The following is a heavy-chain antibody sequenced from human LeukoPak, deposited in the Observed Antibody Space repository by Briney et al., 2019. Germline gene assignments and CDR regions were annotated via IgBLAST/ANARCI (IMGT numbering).Heavy chain of an antibody. CDR1: GFTFSSNW. Sequence: PGGSLRLSCAATGFTFSSNWMHWVRQAPGKGLVWVSRISGDGRSTTYADSVKGRFTISRDNSKNTLYLQMNSLRAEDTAVYYCAKCRGGNYYYGMDVWGQGTTVTVSS. V-gene: IGHV3-74*01. J-gene: IGHJ6*02. CDR2: ISGDGRST. D-gene: IGHD3-10*01. CDR3: AKCRGGNYYYGMDV.